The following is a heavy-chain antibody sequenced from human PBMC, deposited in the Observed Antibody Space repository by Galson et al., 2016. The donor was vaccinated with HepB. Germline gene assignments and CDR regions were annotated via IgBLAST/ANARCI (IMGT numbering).Heavy chain of an antibody. D-gene: IGHD6-6*01. V-gene: IGHV3-9*01. CDR3: AKDMRRRQPNYSSSSGFDS. Sequence: SLRLSCAASGFTFSDYAMHWVRQAPGKGLEWVSGLSWNSGRIADADSMKGRFTISRDNAKNSLYLQMNSLRAEETAFYYCAKDMRRRQPNYSSSSGFDSWGRGTLVTVSS. CDR1: GFTFSDYA. J-gene: IGHJ4*02. CDR2: LSWNSGRI.